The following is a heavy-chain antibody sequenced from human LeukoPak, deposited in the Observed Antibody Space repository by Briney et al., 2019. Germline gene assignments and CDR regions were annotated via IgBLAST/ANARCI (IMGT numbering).Heavy chain of an antibody. CDR3: ARQAPSYYYDSSGYSEGGPFDY. CDR2: IYPGDSDT. D-gene: IGHD3-22*01. Sequence: GESLKISCKGSGYSFTSYWIGWVRQMPGKGLEWMGIIYPGDSDTRYSPSFQGQVTISADKSISTAYLQWSSLKAPDTAMYYCARQAPSYYYDSSGYSEGGPFDYWGQGTLVTVSS. CDR1: GYSFTSYW. V-gene: IGHV5-51*01. J-gene: IGHJ4*02.